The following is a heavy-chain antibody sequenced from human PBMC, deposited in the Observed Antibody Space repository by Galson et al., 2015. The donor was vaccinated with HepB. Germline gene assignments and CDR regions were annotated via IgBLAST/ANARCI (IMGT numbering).Heavy chain of an antibody. D-gene: IGHD6-13*01. Sequence: SLRLSCAASGFTFSSYGMHWVRQAPGKGLEWVAVISYDGSNKYYADSVKGRFTISRDNSKNTLYLQMNSLRAEDTAVYYCAKDGKSSSWQQTRYYYYYGMDVWGQGTTVTVSS. J-gene: IGHJ6*02. CDR3: AKDGKSSSWQQTRYYYYYGMDV. CDR1: GFTFSSYG. V-gene: IGHV3-30*18. CDR2: ISYDGSNK.